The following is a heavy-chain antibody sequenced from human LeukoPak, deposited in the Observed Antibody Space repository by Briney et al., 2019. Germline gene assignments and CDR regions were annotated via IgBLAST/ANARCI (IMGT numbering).Heavy chain of an antibody. CDR3: ARVEGYYGSGSYSPYYYYYMDV. CDR2: MNPNSGNT. D-gene: IGHD3-10*01. V-gene: IGHV1-8*02. J-gene: IGHJ6*03. Sequence: ASVKVSCKASGYTFTSYDINWVRQATGQGLEWMGWMNPNSGNTGYAQKFQGRVTMTRNTSISTAYMELSSLRSEDTAVYYCARVEGYYGSGSYSPYYYYYMDVWGKGTTVTISS. CDR1: GYTFTSYD.